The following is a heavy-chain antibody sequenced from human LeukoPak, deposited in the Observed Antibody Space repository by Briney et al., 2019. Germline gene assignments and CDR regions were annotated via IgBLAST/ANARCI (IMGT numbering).Heavy chain of an antibody. CDR2: IYTSGST. CDR1: GGSISSYY. J-gene: IGHJ2*01. Sequence: PSETLSLTCTVSGGSISSYYWSWIRQPARKGLEWIGRIYTSGSTNYSPSLKSRVTMSVDASKNQFSLKLSSVTAADTAVYYCARGGARWFGERYHFDLWGRGTLVTVSS. D-gene: IGHD3-10*01. CDR3: ARGGARWFGERYHFDL. V-gene: IGHV4-4*07.